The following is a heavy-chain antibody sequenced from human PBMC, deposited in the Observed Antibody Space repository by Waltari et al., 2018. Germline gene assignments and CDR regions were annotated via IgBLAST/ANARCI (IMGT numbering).Heavy chain of an antibody. J-gene: IGHJ4*02. D-gene: IGHD3-22*01. CDR3: AKGGEYYDRSGYLDY. Sequence: EVQLLESGGGLVQPGGSLRLSCAASGFTFSRYAMSWVRQAPGKGLEWVSAISGSGGSTYYADSVKGRFTISRDNSKNTLYLQMNSLRAEDTAVYYCAKGGEYYDRSGYLDYWGQGTLVTVSS. V-gene: IGHV3-23*01. CDR2: ISGSGGST. CDR1: GFTFSRYA.